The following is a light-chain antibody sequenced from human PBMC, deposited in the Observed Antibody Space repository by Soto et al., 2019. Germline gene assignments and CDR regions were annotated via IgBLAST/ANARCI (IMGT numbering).Light chain of an antibody. J-gene: IGKJ1*01. CDR2: LGS. CDR3: RQALQTPGT. V-gene: IGKV2-28*01. CDR1: QSLLHSNGYNY. Sequence: DIVMTQSPLSLPVTPGEPASISCRSSQSLLHSNGYNYLDWYLQKPGQSPQLLIYLGSNRASGVPDRFSGSGSGTEVTLKISRVEAEDVGVYYCRQALQTPGTFGQGTKVEIK.